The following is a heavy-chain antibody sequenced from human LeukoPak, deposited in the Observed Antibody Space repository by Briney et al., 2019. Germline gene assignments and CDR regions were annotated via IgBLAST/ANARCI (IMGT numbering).Heavy chain of an antibody. CDR2: IQFDGSNE. CDR3: AKDRCSNGIGCYYYYMDV. D-gene: IGHD2-8*01. Sequence: GGSLRLSCAASGFTFSSYWMHWVRQAPGKGLEWVAYIQFDGSNEQYADSVKGRFSISRDSSKNILYLQMNSLRAEDTAVYYCAKDRCSNGIGCYYYYMDVWGKGTTVTIS. CDR1: GFTFSSYW. J-gene: IGHJ6*03. V-gene: IGHV3-30*02.